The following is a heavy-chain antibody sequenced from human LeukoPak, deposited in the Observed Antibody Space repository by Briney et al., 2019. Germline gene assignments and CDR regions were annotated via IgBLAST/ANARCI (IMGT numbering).Heavy chain of an antibody. V-gene: IGHV3-11*04. D-gene: IGHD2-2*01. CDR3: ASCPVVAPIGHFDY. Sequence: GGSLRLSCAASGFTFSDYYMTWIRQAPGKGLEWVSYISSSGSTIYYADSVKGRFTISRDNAKNSLYLQMNSLRAEDTAVYYCASCPVVAPIGHFDYWGQEPWSPSPQ. CDR2: ISSSGSTI. J-gene: IGHJ4*01. CDR1: GFTFSDYY.